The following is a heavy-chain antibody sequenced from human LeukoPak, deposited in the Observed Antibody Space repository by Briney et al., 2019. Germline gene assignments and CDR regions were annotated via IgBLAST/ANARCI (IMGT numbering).Heavy chain of an antibody. CDR3: AKWGDYDVLTGYYVSDY. Sequence: GGSLRLSCAASGFTFSNYAMRWVRQAPGKGLEWVSAITGSGGNTYYADSVKGRFTISRDNSKNTVFLQMNSLRAEDTAVYYCAKWGDYDVLTGYYVSDYWGQGTLVTVSS. D-gene: IGHD3-9*01. V-gene: IGHV3-23*01. J-gene: IGHJ4*02. CDR1: GFTFSNYA. CDR2: ITGSGGNT.